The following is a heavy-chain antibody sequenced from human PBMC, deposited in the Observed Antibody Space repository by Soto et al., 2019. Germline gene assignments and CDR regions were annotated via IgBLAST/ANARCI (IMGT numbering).Heavy chain of an antibody. CDR1: GGPFSSSNW. CDR3: AADGGAVWGTYRQRAPSFDS. D-gene: IGHD3-16*02. V-gene: IGHV4-4*02. CDR2: IYPSGST. J-gene: IGHJ4*02. Sequence: QLRLQESGPGLLKPSGTLSLTCPASGGPFSSSNWWGWVGQPPGRGLEWFGEIYPSGSTTSNPSLQRRVPITVDKSKHPFSRQLRSVTAADPAVYYCAADGGAVWGTYRQRAPSFDSWGQGTLVTVSS.